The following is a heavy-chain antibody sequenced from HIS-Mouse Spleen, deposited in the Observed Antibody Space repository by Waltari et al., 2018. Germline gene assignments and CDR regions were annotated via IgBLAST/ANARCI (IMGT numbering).Heavy chain of an antibody. J-gene: IGHJ4*02. CDR1: GGSFSGYY. CDR3: ARMGPASGSYGDY. CDR2: INHSGST. D-gene: IGHD1-26*01. Sequence: QVQLQQWGAGLLKPSETLSLTCAVYGGSFSGYYWSWIRQPPGKGLEWIGEINHSGSTNDNPSRKSRVTISVDTSKNQFSLKLSSVTAADTAVYYCARMGPASGSYGDYWGQGTLVTVSS. V-gene: IGHV4-34*01.